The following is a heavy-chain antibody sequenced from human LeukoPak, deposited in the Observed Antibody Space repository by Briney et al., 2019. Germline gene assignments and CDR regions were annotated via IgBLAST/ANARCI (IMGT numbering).Heavy chain of an antibody. CDR2: INHSGST. CDR3: ARLPGIAVRGDY. CDR1: GRSFSGYY. D-gene: IGHD6-19*01. Sequence: PSETLSLTCAVYGRSFSGYYWSWIRQPPGKGLEWIGEINHSGSTNYNPSLKSRVTISVDTSKNQFSLKLSSVTAADTAVYYCARLPGIAVRGDYWGQGTLVTVSS. V-gene: IGHV4-34*01. J-gene: IGHJ4*02.